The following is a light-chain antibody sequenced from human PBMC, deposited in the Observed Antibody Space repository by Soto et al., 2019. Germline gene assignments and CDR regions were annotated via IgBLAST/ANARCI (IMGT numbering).Light chain of an antibody. Sequence: EIVLTQSPGTLSLSPGERATLSCRTSQSASSNYLAWYQQKPGQAPSLLIYGASIRATGIPDRFSGSGSGTDFTLTISRLEPEDFAVYYCQQYGTSFWTFGQGTKVEIK. V-gene: IGKV3-20*01. CDR2: GAS. J-gene: IGKJ1*01. CDR1: QSASSNY. CDR3: QQYGTSFWT.